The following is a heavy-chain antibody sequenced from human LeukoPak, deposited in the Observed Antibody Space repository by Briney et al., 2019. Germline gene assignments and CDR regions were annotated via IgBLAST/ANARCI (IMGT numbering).Heavy chain of an antibody. D-gene: IGHD1-1*01. CDR2: INHSGST. CDR3: AGYWNDVMASWFDP. Sequence: SETLSLTCAVYGGSFSGYYWSWIRQPPGKGLEWIGEINHSGSTNYNPSLKSRVTISVDTSKNQFSLKLSSVTAAETAVYYCAGYWNDVMASWFDPWGQGTLVTVSS. V-gene: IGHV4-34*01. J-gene: IGHJ5*02. CDR1: GGSFSGYY.